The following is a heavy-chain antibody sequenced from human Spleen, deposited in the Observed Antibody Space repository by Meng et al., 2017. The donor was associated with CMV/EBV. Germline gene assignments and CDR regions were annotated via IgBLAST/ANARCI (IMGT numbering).Heavy chain of an antibody. D-gene: IGHD2-21*01. CDR1: GFTFSSYE. J-gene: IGHJ4*02. CDR3: ARLPPCGGDCYGFDY. CDR2: ISSSGITI. Sequence: GESLKISCAASGFTFSSYEMNWVRQAPGKGLEWLSYISSSGITIYYADSVKGRFTISRDNAKNSLYLQTNSLRAEDTAVYYCARLPPCGGDCYGFDYWGQGTLVTVSS. V-gene: IGHV3-48*03.